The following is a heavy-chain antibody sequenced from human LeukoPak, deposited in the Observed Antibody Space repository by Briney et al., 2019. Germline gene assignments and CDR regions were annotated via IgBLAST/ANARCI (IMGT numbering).Heavy chain of an antibody. CDR3: AKDPYYDFWSGFY. J-gene: IGHJ4*02. CDR2: IKEDGSEK. Sequence: PGGSLRLSCAASGFTLSSYWMSRVRQAPGKGLEWVANIKEDGSEKYYVDSVKGRFTISRDNSKNTLYLQMNSLRAEDTAVYYCAKDPYYDFWSGFYWGQGTLVTVSS. V-gene: IGHV3-7*01. D-gene: IGHD3-3*01. CDR1: GFTLSSYW.